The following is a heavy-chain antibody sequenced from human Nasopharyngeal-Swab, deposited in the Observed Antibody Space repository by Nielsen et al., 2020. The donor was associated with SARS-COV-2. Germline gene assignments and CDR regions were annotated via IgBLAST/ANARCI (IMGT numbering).Heavy chain of an antibody. D-gene: IGHD6-25*01. CDR3: ARDILGSSGWKHFDS. CDR2: ISFDVINQ. CDR1: GFRFSGYG. J-gene: IGHJ4*02. V-gene: IGHV3-30*03. Sequence: GGSLRLSCAASGFRFSGYGMHWVRQAPGKGLEWVAYISFDVINQAYAESARGRFTVSRDNSKNTLFLQMNSLIIEDTAVYYRARDILGSSGWKHFDSWGQGTLVTVSS.